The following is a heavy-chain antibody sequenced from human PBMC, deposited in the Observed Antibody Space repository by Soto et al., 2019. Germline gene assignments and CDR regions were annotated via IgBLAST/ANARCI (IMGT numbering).Heavy chain of an antibody. V-gene: IGHV1-69*06. CDR3: ARAGRAVTATRDYYYYGMDV. CDR1: GGTFSSYA. D-gene: IGHD2-21*02. J-gene: IGHJ6*02. Sequence: SVKVSCKASGGTFSSYAISWVRQAPGQGLEWMGGIIPIFGTANYAQKFQGRVTITADKSTSTAYMELSSLRSEDTAVYYCARAGRAVTATRDYYYYGMDVWGQGTTVTVSS. CDR2: IIPIFGTA.